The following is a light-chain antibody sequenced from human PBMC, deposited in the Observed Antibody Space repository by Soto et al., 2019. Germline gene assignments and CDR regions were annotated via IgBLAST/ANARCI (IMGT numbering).Light chain of an antibody. J-gene: IGLJ1*01. V-gene: IGLV1-44*01. CDR2: SNN. CDR1: SSTIGSNT. CDR3: AAWDDSLNANV. Sequence: QSVLTQPPSASGTPGQRVTISCSGSSSTIGSNTVNWYQQLPGTAPKLLIYSNNQRPSGVPGRFSGSKSGTSASLAISGLQSEEEADYYCAAWDDSLNANVFGTGTKVTVL.